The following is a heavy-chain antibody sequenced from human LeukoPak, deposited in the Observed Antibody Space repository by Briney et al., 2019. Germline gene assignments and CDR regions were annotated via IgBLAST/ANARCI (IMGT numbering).Heavy chain of an antibody. CDR3: ARDGSSTSCYTPGGYYYYMDV. Sequence: GGSLRLSCAASGFTFSDYYMSWIRQAPGKGLEWVSVIYSCGSTYYADSVKGRFTISRDNSKNTLYLQMNSLRAEDTAVYYCARDGSSTSCYTPGGYYYYMDVWGKGTTVTVSS. V-gene: IGHV3-66*01. J-gene: IGHJ6*03. D-gene: IGHD2-2*02. CDR1: GFTFSDYY. CDR2: IYSCGST.